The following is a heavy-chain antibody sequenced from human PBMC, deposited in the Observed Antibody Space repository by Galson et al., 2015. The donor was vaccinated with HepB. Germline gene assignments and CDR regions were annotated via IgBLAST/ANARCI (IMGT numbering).Heavy chain of an antibody. J-gene: IGHJ6*03. D-gene: IGHD4-23*01. CDR3: ACTVVTPDYYYYMDV. CDR1: GFTFSSYA. CDR2: ISGSGGST. V-gene: IGHV3-23*01. Sequence: SLRLSCAASGFTFSSYAVSWVRQAPGKGLEWVSAISGSGGSTYYADSVKGRFTISRDNSKNTLYLQVNSLRAEDTAVYYCACTVVTPDYYYYMDVWGKGTTVTVSS.